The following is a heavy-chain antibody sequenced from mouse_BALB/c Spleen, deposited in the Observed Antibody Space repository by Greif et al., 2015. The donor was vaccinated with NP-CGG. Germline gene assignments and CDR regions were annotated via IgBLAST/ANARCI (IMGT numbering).Heavy chain of an antibody. J-gene: IGHJ4*01. CDR1: GFTFTDYY. Sequence: EVKLMESGGGLVQPGGSLRLSCATSGFTFTDYYMSWVRQPPGKALEWLGFIRNKANDYTTEYSASVKGRFTISRDNSQSLLFLQMNSLRSEYSATYYCAVPSCDSEDFYAMYYWGQVTSFTFPS. D-gene: IGHD2-4*01. V-gene: IGHV7-3*02. CDR3: AVPSCDSEDFYAMYY. CDR2: IRNKANDYTT.